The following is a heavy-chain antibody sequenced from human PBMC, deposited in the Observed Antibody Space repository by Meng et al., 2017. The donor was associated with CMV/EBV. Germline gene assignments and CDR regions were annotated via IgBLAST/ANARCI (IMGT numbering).Heavy chain of an antibody. CDR1: GFTFSSYS. V-gene: IGHV3-21*01. J-gene: IGHJ6*02. D-gene: IGHD3-16*01. Sequence: GESLKISCAASGFTFSSYSMNWVRQAPGKGLEWVSSISSSSSYIYYADSVKGRFTISRDNAKNSLYLQMNSLRAEDTAVYYCARALRPIDGAPHGMDVWGQGTTVTVSS. CDR3: ARALRPIDGAPHGMDV. CDR2: ISSSSSYI.